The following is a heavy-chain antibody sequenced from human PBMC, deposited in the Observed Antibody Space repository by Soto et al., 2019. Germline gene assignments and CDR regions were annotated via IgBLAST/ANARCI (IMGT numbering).Heavy chain of an antibody. V-gene: IGHV3-48*04. J-gene: IGHJ4*02. D-gene: IGHD3-3*01. CDR1: GFTFSNYG. CDR3: ARERLRTGDY. Sequence: PGGSLRLSCAASGFTFSNYGINWVRQAPGRGLEWISFISYSSATIHYADSVRGRFTISRDNAKNSLYLQMNSLRAEDTAVYYCARERLRTGDYWGQGTLVTAPQ. CDR2: ISYSSATI.